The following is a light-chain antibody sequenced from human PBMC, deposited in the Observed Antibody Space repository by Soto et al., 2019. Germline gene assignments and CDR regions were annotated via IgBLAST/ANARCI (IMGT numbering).Light chain of an antibody. CDR2: GAS. Sequence: EIVLTQSPGTLSLSPGERATLFCRARQSVSSTYLAWYQQKPGLAPRLLLYGASSRATGIPDRFSGSGSGTDFTLLTSSLQPADFSAFYCRQYYGTSSFAFGHGTKVEIK. CDR3: RQYYGTSSFA. CDR1: QSVSSTY. J-gene: IGKJ2*01. V-gene: IGKV3-20*01.